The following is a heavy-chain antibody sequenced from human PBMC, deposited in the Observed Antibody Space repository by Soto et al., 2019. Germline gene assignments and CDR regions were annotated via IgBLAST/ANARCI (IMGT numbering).Heavy chain of an antibody. CDR3: ASTMVRGVIGVYYFDY. J-gene: IGHJ4*02. D-gene: IGHD3-10*01. CDR2: IYYSGIT. Sequence: HVQLRESGPGLVKPSETLSLTCTVSGDSISSYYWSWIRQPPGKGLEWIGYIYYSGITDYNPSLKSRVTISVDTSKNQFSLKLSSVTAADTAVYYCASTMVRGVIGVYYFDYWGQGTLVTVSS. CDR1: GDSISSYY. V-gene: IGHV4-59*01.